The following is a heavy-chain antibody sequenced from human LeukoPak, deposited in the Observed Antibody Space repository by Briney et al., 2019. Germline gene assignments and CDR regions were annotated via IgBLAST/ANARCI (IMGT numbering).Heavy chain of an antibody. Sequence: PGGSLRLSCAASGFTFSSYAMSWVRQAPGKGLEWVSAISGSGGSTYYADSVKGRFTISRDNSKNTLYLQMNSLRAEDTAVYYCAKAGYYYDSSGYYFYFDYWGQGTLVPVSS. CDR3: AKAGYYYDSSGYYFYFDY. V-gene: IGHV3-23*01. J-gene: IGHJ4*02. D-gene: IGHD3-22*01. CDR1: GFTFSSYA. CDR2: ISGSGGST.